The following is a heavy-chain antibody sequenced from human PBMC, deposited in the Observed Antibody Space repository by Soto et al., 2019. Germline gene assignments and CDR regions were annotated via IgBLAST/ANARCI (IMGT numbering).Heavy chain of an antibody. CDR3: AKALRFTFTTGYYMDV. CDR1: GFTVSSYA. CDR2: ISGSGST. Sequence: EVQLLESGGGLVQPGGSLRLSCAASGFTVSSYAMSWVRQAPGKGLEWVSAISGSGSTYSADSVKGRFTISRDSSKNTVYLEMNSLRAEDTAVYYCAKALRFTFTTGYYMDVCGRGTTVTVSS. V-gene: IGHV3-23*01. D-gene: IGHD3-16*01. J-gene: IGHJ6*03.